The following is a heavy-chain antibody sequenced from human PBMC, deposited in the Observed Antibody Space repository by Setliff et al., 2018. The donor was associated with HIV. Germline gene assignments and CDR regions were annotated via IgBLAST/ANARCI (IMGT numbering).Heavy chain of an antibody. D-gene: IGHD4-17*01. CDR3: ARARTTVIRTVWFDR. CDR1: GVSISSNY. J-gene: IGHJ5*02. V-gene: IGHV4-59*01. CDR2: LSYSGST. Sequence: SETLSLTCNASGVSISSNYWSWIRQPPGKGLEYIGYLSYSGSTNYAPSLRSRATISANTSKNQISLKLSSVTAADTAVYYCARARTTVIRTVWFDRWGQGTLVTVSS.